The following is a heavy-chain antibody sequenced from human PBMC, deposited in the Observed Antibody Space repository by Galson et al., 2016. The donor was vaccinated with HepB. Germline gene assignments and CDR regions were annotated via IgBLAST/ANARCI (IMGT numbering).Heavy chain of an antibody. V-gene: IGHV3-7*01. CDR2: IKEDGSQK. J-gene: IGHJ4*02. D-gene: IGHD2-21*02. CDR1: GFTFSYYS. Sequence: SLRLSCAISGFTFSYYSMHWVRQAPGKGPEWVANIKEDGSQKYYVDSVKGRFTISRDNAKNSLYLQMNSLRAEDTAVYYCARDPLPIAVVTVTFDYWGQGTLVTVSS. CDR3: ARDPLPIAVVTVTFDY.